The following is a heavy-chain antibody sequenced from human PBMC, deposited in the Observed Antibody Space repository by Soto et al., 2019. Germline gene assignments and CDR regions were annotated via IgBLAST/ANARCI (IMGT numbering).Heavy chain of an antibody. Sequence: EVQLVVSGGGLVQPGGSLRLSCAASGFTFSSYEMNWVRQAPGRGLEWVSYLSNSGTTIKYADSVKGRFTISRDNAKNSLYLQMDSLRAEDTAVYYCARGSNSGWSLHFDYWGQGTLVTVSS. CDR2: LSNSGTTI. D-gene: IGHD6-19*01. CDR3: ARGSNSGWSLHFDY. CDR1: GFTFSSYE. J-gene: IGHJ4*02. V-gene: IGHV3-48*03.